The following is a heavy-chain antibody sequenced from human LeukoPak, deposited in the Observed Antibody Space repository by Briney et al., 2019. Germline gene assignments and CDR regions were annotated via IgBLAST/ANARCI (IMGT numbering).Heavy chain of an antibody. CDR2: ISYDGSNK. Sequence: GSLRLSCAASGFTFSSYAMHWVRQAPGKGLEWVAVISYDGSNKYYADSVKGRFTISRDNSKNALYLQMNSLRAEDTAVYYCARDRDFDWLLPNYWGQGTLVTVSS. CDR3: ARDRDFDWLLPNY. J-gene: IGHJ4*02. D-gene: IGHD3-9*01. V-gene: IGHV3-30-3*01. CDR1: GFTFSSYA.